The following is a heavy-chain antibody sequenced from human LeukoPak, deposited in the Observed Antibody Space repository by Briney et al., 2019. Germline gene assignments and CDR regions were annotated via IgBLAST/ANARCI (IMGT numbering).Heavy chain of an antibody. CDR1: GGSIISSYY. CDR3: ARGELEPSYFGY. J-gene: IGHJ4*02. CDR2: IYTSGST. Sequence: PSETLSLTCTVSGGSIISSYYWSWIRQPAGKGLEYIGRIYTSGSTSYNPSLKSRVTMSLDTSKNQFSLKLTSVTAADTAVYYCARGELEPSYFGYWCQGTLVTVSS. V-gene: IGHV4-4*07. D-gene: IGHD1-1*01.